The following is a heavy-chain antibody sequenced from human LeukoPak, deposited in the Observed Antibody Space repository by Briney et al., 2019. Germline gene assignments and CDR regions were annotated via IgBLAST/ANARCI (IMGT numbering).Heavy chain of an antibody. CDR1: GGSFSGYY. CDR3: ARESHGSGSPEIDY. J-gene: IGHJ4*02. Sequence: SETLSLTCAVYGGSFSGYYWSWIRQPAGKGLEWIGRIYTSGSTNYNPSLKSRVTMSVDTSKNQFSLKLSSVTAADTAVYYCARESHGSGSPEIDYWGQGTLVTVSS. D-gene: IGHD3-10*01. CDR2: IYTSGST. V-gene: IGHV4-4*07.